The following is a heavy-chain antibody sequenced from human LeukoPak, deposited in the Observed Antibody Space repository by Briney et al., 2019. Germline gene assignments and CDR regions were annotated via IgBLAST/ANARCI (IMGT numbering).Heavy chain of an antibody. Sequence: ASVKVSCKASGYTFTGYYMHWVRQAPGQGLEWMGWINPNSGGTNYAQKFQGRVTMTRDTSISTAYMELSRLRSDDTAVYYCASWNVPHCSGGSCYSRDAFDIWGQGTMVTVSS. D-gene: IGHD2-15*01. J-gene: IGHJ3*02. CDR2: INPNSGGT. V-gene: IGHV1-2*02. CDR3: ASWNVPHCSGGSCYSRDAFDI. CDR1: GYTFTGYY.